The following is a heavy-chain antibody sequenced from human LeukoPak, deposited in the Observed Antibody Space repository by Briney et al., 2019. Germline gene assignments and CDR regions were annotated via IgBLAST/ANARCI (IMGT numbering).Heavy chain of an antibody. CDR2: INSDGSST. CDR3: ARSIAAARGPFDP. CDR1: GFTFSSYW. D-gene: IGHD6-13*01. V-gene: IGHV3-74*01. Sequence: PGGSLRLSCAASGFTFSSYWMHWVRQAPGKGLVWVSRINSDGSSTSYADSVKGRFTISRDNAKNTLYLQMNSLRAEDTAVYYCARSIAAARGPFDPWGQGTLVTVSS. J-gene: IGHJ5*02.